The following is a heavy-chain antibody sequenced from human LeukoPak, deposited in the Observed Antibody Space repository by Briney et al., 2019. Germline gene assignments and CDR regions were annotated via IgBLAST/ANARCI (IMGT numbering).Heavy chain of an antibody. CDR3: ARNSSGWYGDWFDP. D-gene: IGHD6-19*01. J-gene: IGHJ5*02. CDR1: GYTFTTYG. V-gene: IGHV1-18*01. CDR2: ISAYNGNT. Sequence: ASVKVSCKASGYTFTTYGISWVRQAPGQGLEWMGWISAYNGNTNYAQKLQGRVTMTTDTSTSTAYMELRSLRSDDTAVYYCARNSSGWYGDWFDPWGQGTLVTVSS.